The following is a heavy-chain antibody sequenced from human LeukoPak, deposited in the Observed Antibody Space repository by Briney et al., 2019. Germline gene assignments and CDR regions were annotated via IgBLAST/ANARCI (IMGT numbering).Heavy chain of an antibody. CDR2: FDPEDGGT. Sequence: ASVKVSCKVSGYTLTELSMHWVRQAPGKGLEWMGGFDPEDGGTIYAQEFQGRVTMTEDTSTDTAYMELSSLRSEDTAVYYCATEPLSGSYRGYYFDYWGQGTLVTVSS. J-gene: IGHJ4*02. V-gene: IGHV1-24*01. D-gene: IGHD1-26*01. CDR1: GYTLTELS. CDR3: ATEPLSGSYRGYYFDY.